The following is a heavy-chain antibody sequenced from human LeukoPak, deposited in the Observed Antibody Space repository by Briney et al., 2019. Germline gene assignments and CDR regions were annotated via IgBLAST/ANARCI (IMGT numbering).Heavy chain of an antibody. CDR2: IYPSGSA. Sequence: SETLSLTCTVSGGSISSYYWSWIRQSPVKGLEWIGYIYPSGSAFYNPSLESRVSISLDTSKNQFPLKLASVTAADTAVYFCARGYGDYSYYYFDVWGKGTTVTVSS. V-gene: IGHV4-59*01. J-gene: IGHJ6*03. CDR3: ARGYGDYSYYYFDV. D-gene: IGHD4-17*01. CDR1: GGSISSYY.